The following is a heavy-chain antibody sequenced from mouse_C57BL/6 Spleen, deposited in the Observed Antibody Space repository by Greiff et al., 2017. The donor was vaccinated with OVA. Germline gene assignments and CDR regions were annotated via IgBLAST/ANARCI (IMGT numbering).Heavy chain of an antibody. Sequence: VQLQQSGPELVKPGASVKISCKASGYTFTDYYMNWVKQSHGKSLEWIGDINPNNGGTSYNQKFKGKATLTVDKSSSTAYMELRSLTSEDSAVYYCATYTNLDAGYAMDYWGKGTSVTVSS. CDR2: INPNNGGT. CDR3: ATYTNLDAGYAMDY. V-gene: IGHV1-26*01. D-gene: IGHD4-1*01. J-gene: IGHJ4*01. CDR1: GYTFTDYY.